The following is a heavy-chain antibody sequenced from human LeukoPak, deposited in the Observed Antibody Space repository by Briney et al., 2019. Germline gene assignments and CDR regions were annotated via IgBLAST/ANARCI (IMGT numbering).Heavy chain of an antibody. D-gene: IGHD2-21*02. CDR2: ISANDGNT. J-gene: IGHJ4*02. V-gene: IGHV1-18*01. CDR3: ARGVVTARFDY. CDR1: GYTFTSYG. Sequence: VASVKVSCKASGYTFTSYGISWVRQAPGQGLEWMGWISANDGNTDYPQKLQGRVTMTTDTSTSTAYMELRSLRSDDTAVYYCARGVVTARFDYWGQGTLVTVSS.